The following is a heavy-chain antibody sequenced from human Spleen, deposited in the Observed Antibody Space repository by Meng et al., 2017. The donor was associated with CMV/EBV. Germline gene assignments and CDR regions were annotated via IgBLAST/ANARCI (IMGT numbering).Heavy chain of an antibody. Sequence: YYMHLVRQAPGQGLEWMGWINPKSGGTNYVQKFQGRVTMTRDTSISTAYMELSRLRSDDTAVYYCARGMEGIVPAIGSVAGILGWFDPWGQGTLVTVSS. CDR3: ARGMEGIVPAIGSVAGILGWFDP. CDR1: YY. J-gene: IGHJ5*02. D-gene: IGHD5-12*01. V-gene: IGHV1-2*02. CDR2: INPKSGGT.